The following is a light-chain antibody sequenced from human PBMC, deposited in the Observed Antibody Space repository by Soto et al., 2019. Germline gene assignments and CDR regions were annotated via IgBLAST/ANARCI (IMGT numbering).Light chain of an antibody. J-gene: IGLJ1*01. CDR2: EVS. CDR3: CSYAGSSTLYV. Sequence: QSALTQPASVSESPRQTITISCTGTSSDGGSYNLVSWYQQHPGKAPKLMIYEVSKRPSGVSNRFSGSKSGNTASLTISGLKAEDEADYYCCSYAGSSTLYVFGTGTKVTVL. CDR1: SSDGGSYNL. V-gene: IGLV2-23*02.